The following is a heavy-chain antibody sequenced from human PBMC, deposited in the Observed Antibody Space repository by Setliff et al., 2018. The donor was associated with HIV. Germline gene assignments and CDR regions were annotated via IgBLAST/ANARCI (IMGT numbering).Heavy chain of an antibody. V-gene: IGHV1-2*02. CDR2: IDPNSGGT. J-gene: IGHJ4*02. CDR3: ARDTVKATFSDY. D-gene: IGHD4-17*01. Sequence: ASVKVSCKASGYSFTAYHMHWVRQAPGQGLEWMGWIDPNSGGTNYAQKFQGRVTMTRDTSIITAYMELSSLTSADTAVYYCARDTVKATFSDYWGQGTPVTV. CDR1: GYSFTAYH.